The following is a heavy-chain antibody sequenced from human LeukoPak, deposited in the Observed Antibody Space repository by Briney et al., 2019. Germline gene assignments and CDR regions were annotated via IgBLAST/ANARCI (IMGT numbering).Heavy chain of an antibody. CDR1: GFTFSSYG. V-gene: IGHV3-30*18. Sequence: GGSLGLSCAASGFTFSSYGMHWVRQAPGKGLEWVAVISYDGSNKYYADSVKGRFTISRDNSKNTLYLQMNSLRAEDTAVYYCAKENIAARPDYYYYYGMDVWGQGTTVTVSS. J-gene: IGHJ6*02. D-gene: IGHD6-6*01. CDR2: ISYDGSNK. CDR3: AKENIAARPDYYYYYGMDV.